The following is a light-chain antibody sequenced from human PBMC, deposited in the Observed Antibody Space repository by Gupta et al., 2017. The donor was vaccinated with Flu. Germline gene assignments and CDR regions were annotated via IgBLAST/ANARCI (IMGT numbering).Light chain of an antibody. J-gene: IGKJ4*01. CDR3: QQYGSSPLT. Sequence: EIVLTQSPATLSLSPGERATLSCGASQSVSSSYLAWYQQKPGLAPRLLIYDASSRATGIPDFTLTISRLEPEDFAVYYCQQYGSSPLTFGGGTKVEIK. CDR2: DAS. CDR1: QSVSSSY. V-gene: IGKV3D-20*01.